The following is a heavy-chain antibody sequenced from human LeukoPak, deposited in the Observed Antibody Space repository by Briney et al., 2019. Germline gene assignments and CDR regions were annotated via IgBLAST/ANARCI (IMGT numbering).Heavy chain of an antibody. D-gene: IGHD1-7*01. CDR1: GFTFSTYG. Sequence: GGSLRLSCAASGFTFSTYGMHWVRQAPGSGLEWVAFIRYDGSNKYYAASVKGRFTISRDNSKNALYLQMNSLRAEDTALYYCAKDSRNYFSPDYWGQGTLVIVSS. V-gene: IGHV3-30*02. CDR2: IRYDGSNK. J-gene: IGHJ4*02. CDR3: AKDSRNYFSPDY.